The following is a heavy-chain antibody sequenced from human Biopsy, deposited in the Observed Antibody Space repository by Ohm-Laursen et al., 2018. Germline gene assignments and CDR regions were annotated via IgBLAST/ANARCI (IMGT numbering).Heavy chain of an antibody. Sequence: SSVKVSCKASGGAFTNYAINWVRQAPGHGLEWMGGIITVSETAGYAERFQGRVTITADVTTTTAYMELRSLRSEDTAVYYCAADINVWNVNYWGQGTQVTVSS. CDR3: AADINVWNVNY. J-gene: IGHJ4*02. D-gene: IGHD1-1*01. V-gene: IGHV1-69*01. CDR2: IITVSETA. CDR1: GGAFTNYA.